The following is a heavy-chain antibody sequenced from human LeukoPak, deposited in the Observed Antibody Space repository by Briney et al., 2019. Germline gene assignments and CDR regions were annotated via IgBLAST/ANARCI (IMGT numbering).Heavy chain of an antibody. V-gene: IGHV1-2*02. D-gene: IGHD1-7*01. CDR3: ARGFAEEGTTTSAFDI. CDR2: INPNSGGT. CDR1: GFTFSGYY. J-gene: IGHJ3*02. Sequence: ASVKVSCKASGFTFSGYYVHWVRQAPGQGLEWMGWINPNSGGTNYAQKFQGRVTMTRDTSISTAYMELRRLGSDDTAVYYCARGFAEEGTTTSAFDIWGHGTMVTVSS.